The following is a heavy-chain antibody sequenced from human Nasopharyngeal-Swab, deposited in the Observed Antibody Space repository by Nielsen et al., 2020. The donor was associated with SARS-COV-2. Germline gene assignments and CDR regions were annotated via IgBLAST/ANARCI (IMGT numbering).Heavy chain of an antibody. CDR3: ARGDKRKVPRDYSYYYYMDV. D-gene: IGHD2-21*01. V-gene: IGHV4-34*01. CDR2: INDSGST. Sequence: WIRQPPGKGLEWIGEINDSGSTNYNPSLKSRVTISVGTSKNQFSLKLRSVTAADTAVYYCARGDKRKVPRDYSYYYYMDVWGKGTTVTVSS. J-gene: IGHJ6*03.